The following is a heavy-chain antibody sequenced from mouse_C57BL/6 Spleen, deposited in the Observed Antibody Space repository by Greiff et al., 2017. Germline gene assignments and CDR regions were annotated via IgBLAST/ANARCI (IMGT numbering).Heavy chain of an antibody. D-gene: IGHD4-1*01. V-gene: IGHV7-3*01. CDR1: GFTFTDYY. CDR2: IRNKANGYTT. J-gene: IGHJ2*01. Sequence: EVKLVESGGGLVQPGGSLSLSCAASGFTFTDYYMSWVRQPPGKGLEWLGFIRNKANGYTTEYSASVQGRFTISRDISQSILYLQMNALRAEDTAPYYCARCSLLGPYYFDYWGQGTTLTVSS. CDR3: ARCSLLGPYYFDY.